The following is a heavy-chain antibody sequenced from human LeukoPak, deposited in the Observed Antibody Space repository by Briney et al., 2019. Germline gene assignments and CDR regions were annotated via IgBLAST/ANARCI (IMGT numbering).Heavy chain of an antibody. CDR3: ARRRWTYYDLWSGSEDDAFDI. J-gene: IGHJ3*02. V-gene: IGHV1-8*03. CDR1: GYTFTSYD. CDR2: MNPNSGNT. D-gene: IGHD3-3*01. Sequence: ASVKVSCKASGYTFTSYDINWVRQATGQGLEWMGWMNPNSGNTGYAQKFQGRVTITRNTSISTAYMELSSLRSEDTAVYYCARRRWTYYDLWSGSEDDAFDIWGQGTMVTVSS.